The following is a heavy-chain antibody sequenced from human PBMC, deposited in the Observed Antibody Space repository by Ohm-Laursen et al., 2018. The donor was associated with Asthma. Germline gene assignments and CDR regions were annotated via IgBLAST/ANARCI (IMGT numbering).Heavy chain of an antibody. V-gene: IGHV4-39*01. CDR2: IYYSGST. J-gene: IGHJ4*02. Sequence: TLSLTCTVSGGSISSSSYYWGWIRQPPGEGLEWIGSIYYSGSTYYNPSLKSRVTISVHTSKNQFSLKLSSVTAADTAVYYCARVDAFWSGYAFDYWGQGTLVTVSS. CDR1: GGSISSSSYY. CDR3: ARVDAFWSGYAFDY. D-gene: IGHD3-3*01.